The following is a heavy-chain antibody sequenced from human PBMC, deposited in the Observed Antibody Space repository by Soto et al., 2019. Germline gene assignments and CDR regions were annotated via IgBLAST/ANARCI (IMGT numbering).Heavy chain of an antibody. J-gene: IGHJ4*02. CDR2: VRSKASNYAT. Sequence: EVQLVESGGGLVQPGGSLKLSCVASGFTFSDPAMHWVRQASGKGLEWVGRVRSKASNYATAYGASMKGRFTISRDNSKNTGYLQMDSLSIEDTAVYYCRGIVTVADTNQGGEMEYWGQGTLVTVSS. D-gene: IGHD3-16*01. CDR3: RGIVTVADTNQGGEMEY. CDR1: GFTFSDPA. V-gene: IGHV3-73*02.